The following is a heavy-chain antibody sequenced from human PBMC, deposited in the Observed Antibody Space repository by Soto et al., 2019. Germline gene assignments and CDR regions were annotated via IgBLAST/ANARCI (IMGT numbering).Heavy chain of an antibody. Sequence: SETLSLTCTVSGGSISSYYWSWIRQPPGKGLEWIGYIYYSGSTNYNPSLKSRVTISVDTSKNQFSLKPSSVTAADTAVYYCARGRVAYYYGMDVWGQGTTVTVSS. CDR3: ARGRVAYYYGMDV. D-gene: IGHD3-10*01. J-gene: IGHJ6*02. V-gene: IGHV4-59*01. CDR1: GGSISSYY. CDR2: IYYSGST.